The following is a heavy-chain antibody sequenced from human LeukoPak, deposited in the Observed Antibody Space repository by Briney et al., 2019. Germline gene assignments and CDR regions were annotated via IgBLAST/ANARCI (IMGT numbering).Heavy chain of an antibody. CDR3: AKDPNGDYIGAFDF. J-gene: IGHJ3*01. D-gene: IGHD4-17*01. Sequence: QPGGSLRLSCAASAFSFSKFVLIWVRQAPGKGLEWVSAITANGGYTLYADAVKGRFTVSRDNSKNTLYLQINSLRPEDTAMYYCAKDPNGDYIGAFDFWGQGTMVTVSS. CDR2: ITANGGYT. V-gene: IGHV3-23*01. CDR1: AFSFSKFV.